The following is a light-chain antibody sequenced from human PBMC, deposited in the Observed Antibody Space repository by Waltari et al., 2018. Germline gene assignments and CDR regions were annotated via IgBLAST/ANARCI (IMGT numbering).Light chain of an antibody. CDR1: SSDVGSYNL. J-gene: IGLJ3*02. V-gene: IGLV2-23*01. CDR2: EGT. CDR3: CSYAGVSTLV. Sequence: QSALTQPASVSGSPGQSITISCTRASSDVGSYNLVSWYQQHPGEAPKLMVYEGTKRPLGVSNPFSGTKSVNTACLTISGLQAGDDADYYCCSYAGVSTLVFGGGTKLTFL.